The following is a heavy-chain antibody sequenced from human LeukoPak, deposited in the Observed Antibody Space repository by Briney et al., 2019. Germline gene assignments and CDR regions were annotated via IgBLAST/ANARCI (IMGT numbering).Heavy chain of an antibody. CDR3: ARSAYTYYGAGSYLYYFDY. Sequence: SETLSLTCTVSGHSISSYYWSCIRQPPGKGLDWIGHIYYSGSTNYNPSLKSRVTISVDTSKNQFSLKLSSVTAADTAVYYCARSAYTYYGAGSYLYYFDYWGRGTLVTVSS. CDR1: GHSISSYY. CDR2: IYYSGST. D-gene: IGHD3-10*01. J-gene: IGHJ4*02. V-gene: IGHV4-59*01.